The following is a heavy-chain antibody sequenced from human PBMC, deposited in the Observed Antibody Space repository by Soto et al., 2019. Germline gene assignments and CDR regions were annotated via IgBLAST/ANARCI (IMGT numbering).Heavy chain of an antibody. D-gene: IGHD3-16*02. Sequence: ASVKVSCKASGYTFTSYYMHWVRQAPGQGFEWMGIINPSGGSTSYAQKFQGRVTMTRDTSTSTVYMELSSLRSEDTAVYYCARVFGDTIITFVGVIVPPAFDXWGPRTLLTVSS. V-gene: IGHV1-46*03. CDR2: INPSGGST. CDR3: ARVFGDTIITFVGVIVPPAFDX. CDR1: GYTFTSYY. J-gene: IGHJ4*02.